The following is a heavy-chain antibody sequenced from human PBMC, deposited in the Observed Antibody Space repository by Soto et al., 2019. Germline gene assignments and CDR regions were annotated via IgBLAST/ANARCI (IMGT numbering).Heavy chain of an antibody. CDR3: ATSFGSGSRAFDY. Sequence: QVQLVQSGAEVKKPGSSVKVSCKASGDTFNFYTINWVRQAPGLGLEWMGRFNPILSFSNSALKFQGRVTLTADKSTSTAYMVLSSMRSADTAIYCCATSFGSGSRAFDYWGQGALVTVSS. CDR2: FNPILSFS. CDR1: GDTFNFYT. J-gene: IGHJ4*02. D-gene: IGHD3-10*01. V-gene: IGHV1-69*02.